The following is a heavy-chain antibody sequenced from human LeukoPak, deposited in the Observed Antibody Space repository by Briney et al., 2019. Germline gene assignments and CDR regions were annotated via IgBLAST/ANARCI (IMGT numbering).Heavy chain of an antibody. Sequence: GGSLRLSCAPSGFTFSSYSMNWVRQAPGKGLEWVSSISSSSSYIYYADSVKGRFTISRDNAKNSLYLQMNSLRAEDTAVYYCARDLGLRHINWYYYMDVWGKGTTVTVSS. CDR1: GFTFSSYS. CDR2: ISSSSSYI. D-gene: IGHD5-12*01. J-gene: IGHJ6*03. V-gene: IGHV3-21*01. CDR3: ARDLGLRHINWYYYMDV.